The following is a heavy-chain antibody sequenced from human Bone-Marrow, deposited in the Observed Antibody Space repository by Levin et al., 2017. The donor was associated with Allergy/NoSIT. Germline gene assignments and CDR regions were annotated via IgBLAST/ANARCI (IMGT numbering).Heavy chain of an antibody. CDR2: ITSYSNYI. J-gene: IGHJ5*02. CDR3: ARGHGDYSSNWFGP. CDR1: GFTFHNYG. V-gene: IGHV3-21*01. Sequence: PGGSLRLSCAASGFTFHNYGMSWVRQAPGKGLEWVSSITSYSNYIEYADAVKGRFTISRDNAKSSLFLQMNSLTVEDTAVYYCARGHGDYSSNWFGPWGQGTLVTVSS. D-gene: IGHD4-17*01.